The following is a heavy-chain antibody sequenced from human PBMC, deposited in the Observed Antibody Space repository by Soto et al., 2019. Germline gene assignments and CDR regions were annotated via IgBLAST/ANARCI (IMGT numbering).Heavy chain of an antibody. J-gene: IGHJ4*02. CDR1: GFTLSSYA. D-gene: IGHD4-17*01. Sequence: GRSLRLSCAASGFTLSSYAMSWVRQAPGKGLEWVSAISGSGGSTYYADSVKGRFTISRDNSKNTLYLQMNSLRAEDTAVYYCAKATDYGGDYWGQGTLVTVSS. CDR2: ISGSGGST. CDR3: AKATDYGGDY. V-gene: IGHV3-23*01.